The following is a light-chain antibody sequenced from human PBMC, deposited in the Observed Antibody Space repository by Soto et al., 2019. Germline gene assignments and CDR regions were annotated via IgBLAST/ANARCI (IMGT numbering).Light chain of an antibody. CDR1: QSISSW. CDR2: EAS. CDR3: QHYSSYPGT. Sequence: DVQMTQSPSTLSASVGDRVTITCRASQSISSWLAWYQQEPGKAPKLLISEASTLEGGVPSRFSGSGSGTEFALTISSLQPDDFASYYCQHYSSYPGTFGQGTKVEIK. J-gene: IGKJ1*01. V-gene: IGKV1-5*03.